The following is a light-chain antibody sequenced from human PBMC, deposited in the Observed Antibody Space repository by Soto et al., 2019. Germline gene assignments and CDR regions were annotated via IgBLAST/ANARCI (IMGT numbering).Light chain of an antibody. CDR3: QQYESSRT. V-gene: IGKV3-20*01. J-gene: IGKJ1*01. Sequence: EIVLTQSPGTLSLSPGERATLSCRASQSVSSRFLAWYQQKPGQAPRVLLYGASTRATGIPDRFSGSGSGTDFTLTISRLEPEDFAVYFCQQYESSRTFGQGNKVEMK. CDR2: GAS. CDR1: QSVSSRF.